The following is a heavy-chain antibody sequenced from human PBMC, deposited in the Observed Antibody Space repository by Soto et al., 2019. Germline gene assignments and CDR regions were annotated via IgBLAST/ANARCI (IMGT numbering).Heavy chain of an antibody. CDR1: GFTCISYA. Sequence: GGSLRLSCAASGFTCISYAMSWVRQAPGKGLEWVSSITSSGATTYYADSVKGRFIISRDNSKNTLHLQMNSLRAEDTAVYYCAKGGYSHGYIDHWGQGTLVTVSS. D-gene: IGHD5-18*01. CDR2: ITSSGATT. V-gene: IGHV3-23*01. CDR3: AKGGYSHGYIDH. J-gene: IGHJ4*02.